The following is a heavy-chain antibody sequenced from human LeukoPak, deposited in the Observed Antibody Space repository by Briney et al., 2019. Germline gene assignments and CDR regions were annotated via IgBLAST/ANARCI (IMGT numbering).Heavy chain of an antibody. J-gene: IGHJ4*02. Sequence: GGSLRLSCAASGFTFSSYAMSWVRQAPGKGLEWVSAISGSGGSTYYADSVKGRFTISRDNSKNTLYLQMNCLRAEDTAVYYCAKKKYYYDSSGYFDYWGQGTLVTVSS. V-gene: IGHV3-23*01. D-gene: IGHD3-22*01. CDR2: ISGSGGST. CDR3: AKKKYYYDSSGYFDY. CDR1: GFTFSSYA.